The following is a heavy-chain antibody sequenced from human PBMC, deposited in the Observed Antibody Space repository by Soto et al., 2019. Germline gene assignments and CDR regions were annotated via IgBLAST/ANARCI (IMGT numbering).Heavy chain of an antibody. J-gene: IGHJ4*02. CDR1: GFIFSNAW. Sequence: EVQLVESGGDLVKPGGSLRLSCAASGFIFSNAWMSWVRQAPGKGLEWVGRIKSKSDGGTTDYAAPVKGRINISRDDSKNTLYLQMNGLKIEDTAVYYCTTGWSSKDYWGQGTLVTVSS. V-gene: IGHV3-15*01. CDR2: IKSKSDGGTT. CDR3: TTGWSSKDY. D-gene: IGHD2-2*01.